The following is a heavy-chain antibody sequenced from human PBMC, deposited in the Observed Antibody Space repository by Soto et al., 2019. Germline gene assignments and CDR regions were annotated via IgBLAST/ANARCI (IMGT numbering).Heavy chain of an antibody. V-gene: IGHV4-30-2*01. J-gene: IGHJ4*02. CDR3: ARGMTTVTTIDY. Sequence: QLQLQESGSGLVKPSQTLSLTCAVSGGSISSGGYSCSWIRQPPGKGLEWIGYIYHSGSTYYNPSLKSRVTISVDRSKNQFSLKLSSVTAADTDVYYCARGMTTVTTIDYWGQGTLVTVSS. CDR2: IYHSGST. CDR1: GGSISSGGYS. D-gene: IGHD4-4*01.